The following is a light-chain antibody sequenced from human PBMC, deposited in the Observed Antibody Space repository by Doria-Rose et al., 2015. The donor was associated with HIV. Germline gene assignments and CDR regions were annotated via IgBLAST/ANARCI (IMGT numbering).Light chain of an antibody. Sequence: TQSPGTLSLSPGERATLSCRASQRVKSSYLAWYQQKPGQAPRLLIYEASTRATGIPDRFSGSGSGTDFTLTISRLGPEDVAVYYCQQYGTSRGTFGQGTRLEIK. CDR1: QRVKSSY. CDR3: QQYGTSRGT. V-gene: IGKV3-20*01. CDR2: EAS. J-gene: IGKJ5*01.